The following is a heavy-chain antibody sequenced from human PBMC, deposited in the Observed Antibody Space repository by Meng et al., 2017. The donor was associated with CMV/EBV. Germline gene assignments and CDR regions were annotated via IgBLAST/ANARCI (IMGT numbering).Heavy chain of an antibody. Sequence: AVYGGSFSGYYWSWIRQPPGKGLEWIGEINHSGSINYNPSLKSRVTISVDTSKNQFSLKLSSVTAADTAVYYCARDYGGNSEWYFDLWGRGTLVTVSS. CDR3: ARDYGGNSEWYFDL. CDR2: INHSGSI. J-gene: IGHJ2*01. D-gene: IGHD4-23*01. CDR1: GGSFSGYY. V-gene: IGHV4-34*01.